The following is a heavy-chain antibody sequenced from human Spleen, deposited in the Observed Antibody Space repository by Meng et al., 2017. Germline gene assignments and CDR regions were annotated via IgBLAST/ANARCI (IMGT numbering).Heavy chain of an antibody. J-gene: IGHJ6*01. CDR2: IWYDGSNK. Sequence: GESLKISCAASGFTFSSYGMHWVRQAPGKGLEWVAVIWYDGSNKYYADSVKGRFTISRDNSKNTLYLQMNSLRAEDTAVYYCARDYSSYYYDSSGYYRVYYYYGMDVWGQGTTVTGYS. V-gene: IGHV3-33*01. D-gene: IGHD3-22*01. CDR1: GFTFSSYG. CDR3: ARDYSSYYYDSSGYYRVYYYYGMDV.